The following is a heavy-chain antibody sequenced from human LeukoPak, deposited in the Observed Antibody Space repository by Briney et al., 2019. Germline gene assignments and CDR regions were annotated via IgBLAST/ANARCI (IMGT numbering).Heavy chain of an antibody. V-gene: IGHV1-69*13. Sequence: GASVKVSCKASGGTFSSYAISWVRQAPGQGLEWMGGISPIFGTASYAQKFQGRVTITADESTSTAYMELSSLRSEDTAVYYCARVKGYCSGGSCYSPYYYYYGMDVWGQGTTVTVSS. CDR1: GGTFSSYA. J-gene: IGHJ6*02. CDR3: ARVKGYCSGGSCYSPYYYYYGMDV. CDR2: ISPIFGTA. D-gene: IGHD2-15*01.